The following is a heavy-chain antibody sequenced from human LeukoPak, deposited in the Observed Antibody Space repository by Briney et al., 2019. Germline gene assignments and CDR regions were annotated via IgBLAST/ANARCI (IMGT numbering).Heavy chain of an antibody. V-gene: IGHV3-72*01. CDR1: GFTVGSNY. J-gene: IGHJ4*02. Sequence: GGSLRLSCAASGFTVGSNYMAWVRQAPGKGLEWVGRSRNKTKSYTTEYAASVKGRFTISRDDSKNSLYLQMNSLKTEDTAVYYCARVTDYGWGQGTLVTVSS. CDR3: ARVTDYG. CDR2: SRNKTKSYTT. D-gene: IGHD3-16*01.